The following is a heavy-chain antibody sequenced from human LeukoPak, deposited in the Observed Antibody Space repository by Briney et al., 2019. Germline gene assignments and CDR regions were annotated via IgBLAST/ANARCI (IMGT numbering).Heavy chain of an antibody. CDR1: GGSFSGYY. CDR3: ARGVPGSY. V-gene: IGHV4-34*01. J-gene: IGHJ4*02. D-gene: IGHD2-15*01. Sequence: ASETLSLTCAVYGGSFSGYYWSWIRQPPGKGLEWIGEINHSGSTNYNPSLKSRVTISVDTSKNQFSLKLSSVTAADTAVYYCARGVPGSYWGQGTLVTVSS. CDR2: INHSGST.